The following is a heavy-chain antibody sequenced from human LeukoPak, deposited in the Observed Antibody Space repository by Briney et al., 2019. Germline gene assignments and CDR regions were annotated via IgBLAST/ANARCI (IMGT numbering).Heavy chain of an antibody. D-gene: IGHD3-3*01. Sequence: ASVKVSCKTSGYTFTTYYIHWVRQAPGQGLEWMGIINPSGGSTSYAQKFQGRVTMTRDTSTSTVYMELSSLRSEDTAVYYCARPRITKDPMGFDYWGQGTLVTVSS. V-gene: IGHV1-46*01. CDR1: GYTFTTYY. CDR3: ARPRITKDPMGFDY. J-gene: IGHJ4*02. CDR2: INPSGGST.